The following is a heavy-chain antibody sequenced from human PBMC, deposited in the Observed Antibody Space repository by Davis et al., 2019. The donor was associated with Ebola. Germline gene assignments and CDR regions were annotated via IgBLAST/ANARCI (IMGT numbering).Heavy chain of an antibody. CDR1: GGSFSGYY. V-gene: IGHV4-34*01. CDR3: ARGTILEWLLFDY. CDR2: INHSGST. Sequence: MPSETLSLTCAVYGGSFSGYYWSWIRQPPGKGLEWTGEINHSGSTNYNPSPKSRVTISVDTSKNQFSLKLSSVTAADTAVYYCARGTILEWLLFDYWGQGTLVTVSS. D-gene: IGHD3-3*01. J-gene: IGHJ4*02.